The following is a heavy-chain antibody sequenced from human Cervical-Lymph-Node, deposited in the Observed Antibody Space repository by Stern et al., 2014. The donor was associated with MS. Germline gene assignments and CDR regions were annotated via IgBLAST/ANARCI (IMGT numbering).Heavy chain of an antibody. CDR1: GFSFSDYG. J-gene: IGHJ4*02. Sequence: QLVQSGGGLVKPGGSLRLSCAASGFSFSDYGMNWVRQAPGKGLEWVSSISSRSSYIFYADSVKGRFTVSRDNAKNSLYLQMTSLRAEDTAVYYCARDDDMATVTTLFDYWGQGTLVAVSS. CDR3: ARDDDMATVTTLFDY. D-gene: IGHD4-17*01. CDR2: ISSRSSYI. V-gene: IGHV3-21*01.